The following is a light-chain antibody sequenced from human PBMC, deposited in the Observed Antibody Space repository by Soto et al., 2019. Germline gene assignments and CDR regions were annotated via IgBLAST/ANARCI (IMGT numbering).Light chain of an antibody. CDR3: TSYTSSSTYV. Sequence: QSALTQPASVSGSPGQSITISCTGTSSDVGGYNYVSWYQQLPGKAPKLMIYNVSNRPSGVSNRFSGSKSGNTASLTISGLQAEDDADYYCTSYTSSSTYVFGTGTKLTVL. CDR2: NVS. V-gene: IGLV2-14*01. CDR1: SSDVGGYNY. J-gene: IGLJ1*01.